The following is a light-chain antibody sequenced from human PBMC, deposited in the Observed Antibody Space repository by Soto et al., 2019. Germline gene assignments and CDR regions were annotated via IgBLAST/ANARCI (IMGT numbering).Light chain of an antibody. Sequence: DIVLTQSPGTLSLSPGERATLSCRASQSVSSSYLAWYQQKPAQAPRLLIYGASSRATGTPDRFSGSGSGTDFTLTISRLEPEDFAVYYCQQYGSSFPITFGQGTRLEI. CDR2: GAS. CDR1: QSVSSSY. V-gene: IGKV3-20*01. J-gene: IGKJ5*01. CDR3: QQYGSSFPIT.